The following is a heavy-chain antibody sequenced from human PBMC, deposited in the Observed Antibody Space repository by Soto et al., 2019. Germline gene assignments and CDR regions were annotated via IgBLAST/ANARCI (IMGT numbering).Heavy chain of an antibody. Sequence: SETLSLTCTVSGGSISSGDYYWSWIRQPPGKGLEWIGYIYYSGSTYYNPSLKSRVTISVDTSKNQLSLKLSSVTAADTAVYYCARVGDLYYGMDVWGQGTTVTVSS. CDR3: ARVGDLYYGMDV. D-gene: IGHD2-15*01. CDR2: IYYSGST. CDR1: GGSISSGDYY. V-gene: IGHV4-30-4*01. J-gene: IGHJ6*02.